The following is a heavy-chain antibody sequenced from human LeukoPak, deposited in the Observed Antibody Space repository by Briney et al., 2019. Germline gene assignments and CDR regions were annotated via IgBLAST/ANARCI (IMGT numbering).Heavy chain of an antibody. CDR2: ISSSGSTI. Sequence: PGGSLRLSCAASGFTFSSYEMNWVRQAPGKGLEWVSYISSSGSTIYYADSVKGRFTISRDNAKNSLYLQMNSLRAEDTAVYYCASLGMVRGVISVYWGQGTLVTVSS. J-gene: IGHJ4*02. D-gene: IGHD3-10*01. V-gene: IGHV3-48*03. CDR1: GFTFSSYE. CDR3: ASLGMVRGVISVY.